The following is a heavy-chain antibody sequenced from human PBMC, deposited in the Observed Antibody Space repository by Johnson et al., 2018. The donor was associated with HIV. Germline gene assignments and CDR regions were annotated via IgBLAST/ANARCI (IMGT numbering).Heavy chain of an antibody. CDR1: GFTFSSYA. J-gene: IGHJ3*02. CDR3: AKDRTSAQSAFDI. Sequence: QMLLVESGGGLVKPGGSLRLSCAASGFTFSSYAMHWVRQAPGKGLEWVAVISYDGSNKYYADPVNGRFTISRDNSKNTLYLQMNSLRAEDTAVYYCAKDRTSAQSAFDIWGQGTMVTVSS. CDR2: ISYDGSNK. V-gene: IGHV3-30*04. D-gene: IGHD1-1*01.